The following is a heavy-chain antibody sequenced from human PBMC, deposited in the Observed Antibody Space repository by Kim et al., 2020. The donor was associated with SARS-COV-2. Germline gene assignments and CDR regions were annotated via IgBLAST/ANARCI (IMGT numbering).Heavy chain of an antibody. CDR2: IWYDGSNK. J-gene: IGHJ4*02. CDR3: AKGGRSADY. V-gene: IGHV3-33*06. Sequence: GGSLRLSCAASGFTFSSYAMHWVRQAPGKGLEWVAVIWYDGSNKYYADSVKGRFTISRDNSKNTLYLQMNSLRAEDTAVYYCAKGGRSADYWGQGTLVTVSS. D-gene: IGHD3-3*01. CDR1: GFTFSSYA.